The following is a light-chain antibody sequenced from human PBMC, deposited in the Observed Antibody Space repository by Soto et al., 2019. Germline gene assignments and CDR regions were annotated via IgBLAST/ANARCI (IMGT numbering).Light chain of an antibody. CDR3: AAWDDSLNGVV. V-gene: IGLV1-44*01. CDR1: SSNIGSTT. CDR2: NNN. Sequence: QPVLTQPPSASGTPGQRVTIACSGSSSNIGSTTVKWYQQLPGTAPKLLIYNNNHRPSGVPDRFSGSKSGTSASLAISGLQSEDEDDYYCAAWDDSLNGVVFGGGTKLTVL. J-gene: IGLJ3*02.